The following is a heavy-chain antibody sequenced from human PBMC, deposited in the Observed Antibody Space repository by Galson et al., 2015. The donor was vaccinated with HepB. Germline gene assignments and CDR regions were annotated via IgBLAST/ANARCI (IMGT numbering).Heavy chain of an antibody. CDR3: AKTTTYYYDSSGYYYRVGYFQH. CDR1: GFTFSSYA. V-gene: IGHV3-23*01. Sequence: SLRLSCAASGFTFSSYAMSWVRQAPGKGLEWVSAISGSGGSTYYADSVKGRFTISRDNSKNTLYLQMNSLRAEDTAVYYCAKTTTYYYDSSGYYYRVGYFQHWGQGTLVTVSS. D-gene: IGHD3-22*01. CDR2: ISGSGGST. J-gene: IGHJ1*01.